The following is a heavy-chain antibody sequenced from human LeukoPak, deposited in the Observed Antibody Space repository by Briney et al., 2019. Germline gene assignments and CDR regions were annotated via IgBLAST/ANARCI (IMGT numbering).Heavy chain of an antibody. Sequence: GASVKVSCKASGYTFTSYGISWVRQATGQGLEWMGWISAYNGNTNYAQKLQGRVTMTTDTSTSTAYMELRSLRSDDTAVYYCARTVAAGYSSSYDPWGQGTLVTVSS. CDR2: ISAYNGNT. J-gene: IGHJ5*02. CDR1: GYTFTSYG. D-gene: IGHD6-6*01. CDR3: ARTVAAGYSSSYDP. V-gene: IGHV1-18*01.